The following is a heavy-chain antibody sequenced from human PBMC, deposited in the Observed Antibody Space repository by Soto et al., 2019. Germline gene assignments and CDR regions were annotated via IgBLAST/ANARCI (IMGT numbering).Heavy chain of an antibody. J-gene: IGHJ6*02. D-gene: IGHD2-2*01. CDR2: IIPVFGTP. V-gene: IGHV1-69*12. Sequence: QVHLVQSGAELKRPGSSVRLSCKASGGTFSIFAINWVRLAPGQGFEWMGGIIPVFGTPDYAQKFQGRVTITADESTRTASMELSSLRSDDTAVYYCARERSVGYCITTTCPKPFYYYAMDVWGQGTTVTVSS. CDR3: ARERSVGYCITTTCPKPFYYYAMDV. CDR1: GGTFSIFA.